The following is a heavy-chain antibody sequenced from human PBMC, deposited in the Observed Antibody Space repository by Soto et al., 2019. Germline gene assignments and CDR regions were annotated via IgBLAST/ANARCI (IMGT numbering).Heavy chain of an antibody. Sequence: ETLSLTCAVSGGSISSSNWWSWVRQPPGKGLEWIGEIYHSGSTNYNPSLKSRVTISVDKSKNQFSLKLSSVTAADTAVYYCARDRSIAAAGTGWFDPWGQGTLVTVSS. J-gene: IGHJ5*02. D-gene: IGHD6-13*01. V-gene: IGHV4-4*02. CDR3: ARDRSIAAAGTGWFDP. CDR2: IYHSGST. CDR1: GGSISSSNW.